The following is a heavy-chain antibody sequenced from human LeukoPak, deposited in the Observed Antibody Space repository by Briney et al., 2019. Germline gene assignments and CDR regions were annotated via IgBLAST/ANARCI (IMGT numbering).Heavy chain of an antibody. CDR1: GGSIINRSYY. J-gene: IGHJ6*03. D-gene: IGHD6-25*01. V-gene: IGHV4-39*01. Sequence: SETLSLTCTVSGGSIINRSYYWDWIRQPPGKGLEWIGSIYYSGTTYYNPSLKSRVTISVDTSKNQFTLKLSSVTAADTAVYYCARHGSSAGRYYYYMDVWGKGTTVTVSS. CDR2: IYYSGTT. CDR3: ARHGSSAGRYYYYMDV.